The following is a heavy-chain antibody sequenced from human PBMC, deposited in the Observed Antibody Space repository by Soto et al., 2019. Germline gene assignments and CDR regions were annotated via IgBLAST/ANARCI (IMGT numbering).Heavy chain of an antibody. V-gene: IGHV3-23*01. J-gene: IGHJ3*02. Sequence: EGQLLESGGGLVQPGGSLRLSCAASGFTFSSYAMSLVRQAPGKGREWVSAISGSGGSTYYADSVKGRFTISRDNSKNTLYLQMNSLIAEDTAGYYCANARSTPVVKDAFDIWGKGTMVTVCS. D-gene: IGHD4-17*01. CDR1: GFTFSSYA. CDR2: ISGSGGST. CDR3: ANARSTPVVKDAFDI.